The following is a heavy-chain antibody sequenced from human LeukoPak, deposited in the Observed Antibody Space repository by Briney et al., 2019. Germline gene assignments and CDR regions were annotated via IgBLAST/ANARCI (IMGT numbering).Heavy chain of an antibody. V-gene: IGHV3-66*01. CDR1: GFTVSSNY. Sequence: GGSLRLSCAASGFTVSSNYMSWVRQAPGKGLEWVSVIYSGGSTYYADSVKGRFTISRDNSKNTPYLQMNSLRAEDTAVYYCARENEMTTAFDYWGQGTLVTVSS. CDR2: IYSGGST. CDR3: ARENEMTTAFDY. D-gene: IGHD4-11*01. J-gene: IGHJ4*02.